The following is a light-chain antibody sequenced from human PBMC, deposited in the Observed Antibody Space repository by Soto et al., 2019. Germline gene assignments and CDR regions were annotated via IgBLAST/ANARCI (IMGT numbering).Light chain of an antibody. CDR1: QSISSW. J-gene: IGKJ1*01. Sequence: DIQMTQSPSILSASVGDRVTITCRASQSISSWLAWYQQKPGKAPKLLIYDASSLESGVPSRFSGSGSGTEFTLTISSLQPDDFATYYCQQYSTYTPRTFGQGTKVDIK. CDR2: DAS. CDR3: QQYSTYTPRT. V-gene: IGKV1-5*01.